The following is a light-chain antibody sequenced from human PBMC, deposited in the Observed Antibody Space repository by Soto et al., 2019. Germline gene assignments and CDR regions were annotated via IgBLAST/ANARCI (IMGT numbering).Light chain of an antibody. Sequence: QSVLTQPPSVSGAPGQRVTISCTGSSSNIGAGYDVHWYQQLPGTAPKLLIYGNSNRPSGVPERFSGSKSGTSASLAITGLQAEDEAGYYYQTYNSSLSGSVFGGGTKLTVL. V-gene: IGLV1-40*01. J-gene: IGLJ3*02. CDR1: SSNIGAGYD. CDR3: QTYNSSLSGSV. CDR2: GNS.